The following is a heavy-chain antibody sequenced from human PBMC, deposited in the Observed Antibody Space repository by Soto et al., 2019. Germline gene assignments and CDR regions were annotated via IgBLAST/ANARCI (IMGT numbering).Heavy chain of an antibody. J-gene: IGHJ6*02. D-gene: IGHD3-3*01. CDR2: IWYDGSKK. CDR3: ARDASYYSLWSGYYPSRNGMDV. CDR1: GFTFSSFG. V-gene: IGHV3-33*01. Sequence: GGSLRLSCAASGFTFSSFGMHWVRQAPGKRLEWVSLIWYDGSKKSYGDSVEGRFTISRDNSRNTVYLQMNSLRADDTAVYYCARDASYYSLWSGYYPSRNGMDVWGQGTTVTVSS.